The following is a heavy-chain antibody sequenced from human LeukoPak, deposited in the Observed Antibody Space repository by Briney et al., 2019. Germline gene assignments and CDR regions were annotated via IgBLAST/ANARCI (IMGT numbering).Heavy chain of an antibody. CDR3: ARVGGGSSGWYP. Sequence: SETLPLTCTVSGGSISSYYWSWIRQPPGKGLEWIGYNYYGGSTNYNPSLKSRVTISVDTSKNQFSLKLRSVTAADTAVYYCARVGGGSSGWYPWGQGTLVTVSS. CDR2: NYYGGST. D-gene: IGHD6-19*01. V-gene: IGHV4-59*01. CDR1: GGSISSYY. J-gene: IGHJ4*02.